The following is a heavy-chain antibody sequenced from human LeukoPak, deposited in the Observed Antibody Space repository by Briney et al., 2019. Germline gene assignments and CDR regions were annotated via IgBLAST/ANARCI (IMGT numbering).Heavy chain of an antibody. CDR3: ARASSGWPVDY. Sequence: GGSLRLSCAASGFTFSSYSVNWVRQAPGKGLEWVSYISSSSSTIYYADSVKGRFTISRDNAKNSLYLQMNSLRAEDTAVYYCARASSGWPVDYWGQGTLVTVSS. CDR2: ISSSSSTI. D-gene: IGHD6-19*01. CDR1: GFTFSSYS. J-gene: IGHJ4*02. V-gene: IGHV3-48*01.